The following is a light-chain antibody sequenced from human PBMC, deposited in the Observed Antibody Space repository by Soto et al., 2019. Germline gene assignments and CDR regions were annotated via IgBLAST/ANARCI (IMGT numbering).Light chain of an antibody. CDR1: GSDVGNYKY. V-gene: IGLV2-14*03. Sequence: QSALIQSASVSGSPGQSITISCTGTGSDVGNYKYVSWYQQPPDKAPKLVIYDVNNRPSGVSNRFSGSKSGNTASLTISGLQGEDEADYYCSAYTTSTTPLFVFGTGTKLTVL. J-gene: IGLJ1*01. CDR2: DVN. CDR3: SAYTTSTTPLFV.